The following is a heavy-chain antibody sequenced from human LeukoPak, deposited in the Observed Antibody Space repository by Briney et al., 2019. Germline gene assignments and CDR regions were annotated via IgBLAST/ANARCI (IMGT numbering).Heavy chain of an antibody. D-gene: IGHD5-24*01. V-gene: IGHV4-39*01. Sequence: SETLSLTCIVSGGSISSGGYYWGWIRQPPRKGLEWIGSIYYSGSTYYSPSLKSRVTISVDTSKNQFSLNLSSVTAADTAVYYCARRGDGYNSAIDYWGQGTLVTVSS. CDR2: IYYSGST. CDR3: ARRGDGYNSAIDY. CDR1: GGSISSGGYY. J-gene: IGHJ4*02.